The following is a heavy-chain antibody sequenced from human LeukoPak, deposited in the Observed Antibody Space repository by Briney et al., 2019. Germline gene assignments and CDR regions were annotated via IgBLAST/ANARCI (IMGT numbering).Heavy chain of an antibody. D-gene: IGHD6-6*01. V-gene: IGHV3-21*01. J-gene: IGHJ6*03. Sequence: GGSLRLSCAGSGFTFSTSWMHWVRQAPGQGLEWVSSISSSSSYIYYGDSVKGRFTISRDNRKNSLYLQMNSLRAEDTAVYYCARVVQLGDYYMDVWGKGTTVTVSS. CDR3: ARVVQLGDYYMDV. CDR1: GFTFSTSW. CDR2: ISSSSSYI.